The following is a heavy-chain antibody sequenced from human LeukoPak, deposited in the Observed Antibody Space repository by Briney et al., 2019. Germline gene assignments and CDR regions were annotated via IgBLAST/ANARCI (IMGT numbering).Heavy chain of an antibody. CDR2: ISGSGGTT. CDR3: AQPAVSGWYGFDY. J-gene: IGHJ4*02. D-gene: IGHD6-19*01. CDR1: GFTFSSYA. Sequence: GGSLRLSCAAPGFTFSSYAMSWVRQAPGKGLEWVSTISGSGGTTYYAEFVKGRFTISRDNSKNTLYLQMNSRRAEDTAVYYGAQPAVSGWYGFDYWGQGTLVTVSS. V-gene: IGHV3-23*01.